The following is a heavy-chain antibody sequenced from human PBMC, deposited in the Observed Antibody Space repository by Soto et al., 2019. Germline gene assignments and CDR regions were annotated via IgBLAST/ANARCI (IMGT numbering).Heavy chain of an antibody. J-gene: IGHJ5*02. CDR3: ARVPSP. CDR2: IYYNGTT. Sequence: SETLSLTCTVSGGSISSPNFYWSWIRQHPGKGLEWIGHIYYNGTTYYNPTLKSRVSISVGTSKNQFSLKLSSVTAADTAVYYCARVPSPWGQGTLVTVSS. V-gene: IGHV4-31*03. CDR1: GGSISSPNFY.